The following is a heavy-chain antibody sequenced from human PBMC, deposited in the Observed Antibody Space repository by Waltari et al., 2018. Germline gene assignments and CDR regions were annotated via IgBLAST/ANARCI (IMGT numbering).Heavy chain of an antibody. Sequence: VQLGESGGGLVQPGGSLRLSCEASGFTCSSYWMCWVRQVPGKGLVWVSTITSDGSRTRYADSVKGRFTVSRDNAKNTLYLQMNSLRAEDTAVYYCASHRPGGYGMDVWGHGTTVTVSS. CDR1: GFTCSSYW. CDR3: ASHRPGGYGMDV. V-gene: IGHV3-74*01. J-gene: IGHJ6*02. D-gene: IGHD2-15*01. CDR2: ITSDGSRT.